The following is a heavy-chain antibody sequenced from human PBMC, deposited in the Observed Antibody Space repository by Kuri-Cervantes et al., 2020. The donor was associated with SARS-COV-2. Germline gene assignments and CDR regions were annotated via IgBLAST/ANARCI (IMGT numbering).Heavy chain of an antibody. V-gene: IGHV4-39*01. CDR3: ARQHLGYYMDV. CDR1: GGSISSYY. CDR2: ICHSGST. Sequence: SETLSLTCTVSGGSISSYYWGWIRQPPGKGLEWIGSICHSGSTYYNPSLKSRVSISADTSRNQFSLKVSSVTAADTAVYSCARQHLGYYMDVWGKGTTVTVSS. J-gene: IGHJ6*03.